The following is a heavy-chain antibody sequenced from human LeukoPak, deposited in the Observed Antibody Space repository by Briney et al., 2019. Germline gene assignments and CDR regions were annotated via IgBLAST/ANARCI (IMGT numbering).Heavy chain of an antibody. CDR1: GFTFSSYA. Sequence: GGSLRLSCAASGFTFSSYAMHWVRQAPGKGLKWVAVTSYDGSNKYYADSVKGRFTISRDNSKNTLYLQMNSLRAEDTAVYYCARGPIVATIRYFDYWGQGTLVTVSS. J-gene: IGHJ4*02. D-gene: IGHD5-12*01. V-gene: IGHV3-30-3*01. CDR3: ARGPIVATIRYFDY. CDR2: TSYDGSNK.